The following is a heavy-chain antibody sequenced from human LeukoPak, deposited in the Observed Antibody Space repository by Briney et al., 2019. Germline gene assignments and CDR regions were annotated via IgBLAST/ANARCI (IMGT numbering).Heavy chain of an antibody. CDR3: AKDRRYDGSGSFNWFDP. D-gene: IGHD1-26*01. CDR1: GFTFSSYA. V-gene: IGHV3-23*01. CDR2: ISGSGGST. Sequence: PGGSLRLSCAASGFTFSSYAMSWVRQAPGKGLEWVSAISGSGGSTYYADSVKGRFTISRDNSKNTLYLQMNSLRAEDTAVYYCAKDRRYDGSGSFNWFDPWGQGTLVTVSS. J-gene: IGHJ5*02.